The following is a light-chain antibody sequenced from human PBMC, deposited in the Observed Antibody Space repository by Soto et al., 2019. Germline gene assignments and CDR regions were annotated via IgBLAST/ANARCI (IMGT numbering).Light chain of an antibody. V-gene: IGLV2-14*01. CDR2: EVS. Sequence: QSALTQPASVSGSPGQSITISCTGTSSDVGGYNYVSWYQQHPGKAPKVMIYEVSNRPSGVPNRFSGSKSGHTASLTISGLLAEDEADYCCTSHTSSIVLLVFGGGTNLTVL. J-gene: IGLJ2*01. CDR3: TSHTSSIVLLV. CDR1: SSDVGGYNY.